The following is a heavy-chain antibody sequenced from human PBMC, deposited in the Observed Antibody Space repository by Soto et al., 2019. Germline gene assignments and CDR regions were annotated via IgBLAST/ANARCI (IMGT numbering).Heavy chain of an antibody. CDR1: GGSISSGGYY. CDR2: IYYSGST. J-gene: IGHJ5*01. Sequence: PSETLSLTCTVSGGSISSGGYYWSWIRQHPGKGLEWIGYIYYSGSTYYNPSLKSRVTISVDISNNQVSLHLNSVTPDDTAVYYCVRLIGNSWLDSWGQGTLVTVSS. CDR3: VRLIGNSWLDS. V-gene: IGHV4-31*03. D-gene: IGHD2-8*01.